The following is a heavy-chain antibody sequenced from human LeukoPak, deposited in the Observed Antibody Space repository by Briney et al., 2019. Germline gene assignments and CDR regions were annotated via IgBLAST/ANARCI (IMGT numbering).Heavy chain of an antibody. J-gene: IGHJ4*02. CDR3: AKGASSSRDLDFSPY. Sequence: GGSLRLSCAASGFTFSSYAMSWVRQAPGKGLEWVSGISGSGGSTYYADSVTGRFTISRDNSKNTLYLQLNSLRAEDTAVYYCAKGASSSRDLDFSPYWGQGTLVTVSS. V-gene: IGHV3-23*01. D-gene: IGHD6-13*01. CDR1: GFTFSSYA. CDR2: ISGSGGST.